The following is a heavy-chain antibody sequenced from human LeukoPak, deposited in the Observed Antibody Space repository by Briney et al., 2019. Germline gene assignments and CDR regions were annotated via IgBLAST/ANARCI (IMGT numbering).Heavy chain of an antibody. CDR3: AKVPKAAMVTANFDY. Sequence: PGGSLRLSCAASGFTFSSYAMHWVRQAPGKGLEWVAVISYDGSNKNYADSVKGRFTISRDNSKNTLYLQMNSLRAEDTAVYYCAKVPKAAMVTANFDYWGQGTLVTVSS. CDR2: ISYDGSNK. J-gene: IGHJ4*02. CDR1: GFTFSSYA. D-gene: IGHD5-18*01. V-gene: IGHV3-30-3*01.